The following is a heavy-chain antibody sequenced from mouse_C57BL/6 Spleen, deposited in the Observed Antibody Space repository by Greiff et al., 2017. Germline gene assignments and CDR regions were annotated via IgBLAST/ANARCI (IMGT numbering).Heavy chain of an antibody. V-gene: IGHV1-64*01. CDR2: IHPNSGST. J-gene: IGHJ3*01. CDR1: GYTFTSYW. CDR3: AREERAWFAY. Sequence: VQLQQPGAELVKPGASVKLSCKASGYTFTSYWMHWVKQRPGQGLEWIGMIHPNSGSTNYNEKLKSKATLTVDKSSSTAYMQLSSLTSEDSAVYYCAREERAWFAYWGQGTLVTVSA.